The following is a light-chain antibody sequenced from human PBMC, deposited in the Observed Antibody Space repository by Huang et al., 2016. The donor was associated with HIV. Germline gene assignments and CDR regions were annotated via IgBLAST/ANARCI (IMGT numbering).Light chain of an antibody. CDR3: QQYFTTPPWT. CDR1: QGISNS. CDR2: AAS. J-gene: IGKJ2*01. V-gene: IGKV1-NL1*01. Sequence: DIQMTQSPSSLSASIGDRVTITCRASQGISNSLAWYQQKPGKAPKLLLYAASRLKSGVPPRFSGSGSGTTYTLTISSLRPEDFATFYCQQYFTTPPWTFGQGTKLEIK.